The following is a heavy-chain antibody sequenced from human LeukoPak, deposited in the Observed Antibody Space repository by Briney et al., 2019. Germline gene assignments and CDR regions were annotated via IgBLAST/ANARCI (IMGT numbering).Heavy chain of an antibody. CDR3: ASRIVGTPDYFDY. Sequence: GGTLRLSCAASGFTFSSYGMSWVRQAPGKGLEWVSSISSSSSYIYYADSVKGRFTISRDNAKNSLYLQLNSLRVEDTAVYYCASRIVGTPDYFDYWGQGTLVSVSS. J-gene: IGHJ4*02. CDR1: GFTFSSYG. D-gene: IGHD1-26*01. CDR2: ISSSSSYI. V-gene: IGHV3-21*01.